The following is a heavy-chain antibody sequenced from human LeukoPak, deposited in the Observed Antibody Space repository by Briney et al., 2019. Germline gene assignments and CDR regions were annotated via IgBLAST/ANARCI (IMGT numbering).Heavy chain of an antibody. CDR1: GFTFSSYA. D-gene: IGHD2-21*01. CDR3: AKDQGIVVVIATNFDY. J-gene: IGHJ4*02. Sequence: GGSLRLSCAASGFTFSSYAMSWVRQAPGKGLEWVSAISGSGGSTYYADPVKGRFTISRDNSKNTLYLQMNSLRAEDTAVYYCAKDQGIVVVIATNFDYWGQGTLVTVSS. V-gene: IGHV3-23*01. CDR2: ISGSGGST.